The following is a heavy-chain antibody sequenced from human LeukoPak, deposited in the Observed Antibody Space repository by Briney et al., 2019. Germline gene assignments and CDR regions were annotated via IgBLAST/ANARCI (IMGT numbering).Heavy chain of an antibody. CDR2: IKGDGSAK. CDR1: GFTFNNHW. Sequence: GGSLRLSCAASGFTFNNHWMSWVRQAPGKGLEWVANIKGDGSAKYYVASVEGRFTISRDNAKNSLYLQMYSLRAEDTALYYCPTYPPGRVDGRFPLGYLDSWGQGTQVTVSS. D-gene: IGHD5-12*01. J-gene: IGHJ4*02. V-gene: IGHV3-7*01. CDR3: PTYPPGRVDGRFPLGYLDS.